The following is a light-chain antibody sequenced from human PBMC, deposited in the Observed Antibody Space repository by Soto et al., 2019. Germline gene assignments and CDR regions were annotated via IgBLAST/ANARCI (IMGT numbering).Light chain of an antibody. Sequence: QSVLTQPPSVSAAPGQKVTISCSGGSSNIGNNYVSWYRQLPGTAPKLLIYENNKRPSRIPDRFSGSKSGTSATLGITVLQTGDEADYYCGTWDSSLSAFYVFGTGTKLTVL. CDR3: GTWDSSLSAFYV. CDR2: ENN. V-gene: IGLV1-51*02. J-gene: IGLJ1*01. CDR1: SSNIGNNY.